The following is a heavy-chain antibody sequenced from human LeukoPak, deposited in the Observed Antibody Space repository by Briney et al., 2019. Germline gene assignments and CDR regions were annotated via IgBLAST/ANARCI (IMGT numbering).Heavy chain of an antibody. CDR2: ISAYNGNT. D-gene: IGHD2-2*01. CDR3: ARDCSSTSCYSWHYYYYGMDA. J-gene: IGHJ6*02. Sequence: ASVKVSCKASGYTFTSYGISWVRQAPGQGLEWMGWISAYNGNTNYAQKLQGRVTMTTDTSTSTAYMELRSLRSDDTAVYYCARDCSSTSCYSWHYYYYGMDAWGQGTTVTVSS. CDR1: GYTFTSYG. V-gene: IGHV1-18*01.